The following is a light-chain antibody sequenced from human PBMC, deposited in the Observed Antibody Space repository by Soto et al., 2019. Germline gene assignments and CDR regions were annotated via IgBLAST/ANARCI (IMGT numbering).Light chain of an antibody. V-gene: IGKV3-15*01. Sequence: TVMTQSPATLSVSPGDTATLSCRSSQNVHINLAWYQQKPGQAPTLLIYGVSARAPGVPARFSGTGSGTEFTLTIRSLQSEDFGIYYCQQYETWPRTFGQGTK. CDR3: QQYETWPRT. CDR2: GVS. J-gene: IGKJ2*01. CDR1: QNVHIN.